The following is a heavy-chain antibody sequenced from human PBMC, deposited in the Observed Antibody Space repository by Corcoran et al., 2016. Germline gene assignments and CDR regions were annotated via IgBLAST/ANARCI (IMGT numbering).Heavy chain of an antibody. CDR1: GGSISSGGYY. CDR3: ARDLRITMVRGVIITGGMDV. V-gene: IGHV4-31*03. CDR2: IYYSGST. Sequence: QVQLQESGPGLVKPSQTLSLTCTVSGGSISSGGYYWSWIRQHPGKGLEWIGYIYYSGSTYYNPSLNSRVPISVDTSKNQFSLKLSSVTAAYTAVYYCARDLRITMVRGVIITGGMDVWGQGTTVTVSS. D-gene: IGHD3-10*01. J-gene: IGHJ6*02.